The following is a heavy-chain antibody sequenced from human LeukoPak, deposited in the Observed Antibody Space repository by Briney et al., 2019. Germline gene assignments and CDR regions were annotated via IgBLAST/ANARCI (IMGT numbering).Heavy chain of an antibody. CDR3: ARESSHYDFWSGYQKAYYYYYMDV. CDR1: GYTFTSYG. CDR2: ISAYHGNT. V-gene: IGHV1-18*01. D-gene: IGHD3-3*01. J-gene: IGHJ6*03. Sequence: GASVKVSCKASGYTFTSYGTSWVRQAPGQGLEWMGWISAYHGNTNYAQKLRGRVTMTTDTSTSTAYMELRSLRSDDTAVYYCARESSHYDFWSGYQKAYYYYYMDVWGKGTTVTVSS.